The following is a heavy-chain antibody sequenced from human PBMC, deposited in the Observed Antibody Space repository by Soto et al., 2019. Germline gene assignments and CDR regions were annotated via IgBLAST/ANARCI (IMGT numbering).Heavy chain of an antibody. J-gene: IGHJ5*02. D-gene: IGHD6-19*01. CDR3: ASLSTSGIAVSGTTPP. CDR2: IYYSGIT. Sequence: PSETLSLTCPVSGGSMTNYYWSWIRQPPGKGLEWIANIYYSGITNYNPSLRSRITISLDTSKNQFSLKLSSVTAADTAVYYCASLSTSGIAVSGTTPPWGQGTLVTVSS. CDR1: GGSMTNYY. V-gene: IGHV4-59*08.